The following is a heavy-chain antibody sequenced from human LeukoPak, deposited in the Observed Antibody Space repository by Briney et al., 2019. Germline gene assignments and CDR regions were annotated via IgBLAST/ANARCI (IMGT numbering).Heavy chain of an antibody. J-gene: IGHJ4*02. D-gene: IGHD3-10*01. CDR1: GFTFSSYE. Sequence: PGGSLRLSCAASGFTFSSYEMNWVRQAPGKGLEWVSSISSSSSYIYYADSVKGRFTISRDNAKNSLYLQMNSLRAEDTAVYYCARASARYGSGIVDFDYWGQGTLVTVSS. CDR2: ISSSSSYI. V-gene: IGHV3-21*01. CDR3: ARASARYGSGIVDFDY.